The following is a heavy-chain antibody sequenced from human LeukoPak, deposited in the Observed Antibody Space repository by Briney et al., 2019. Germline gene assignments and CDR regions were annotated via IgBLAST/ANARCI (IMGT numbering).Heavy chain of an antibody. CDR1: GYTFTAHD. CDR2: MNPKSGST. D-gene: IGHD3-10*01. CDR3: ARGRQMSINWYFDL. Sequence: ASVTVSCKTSGYTFTAHDIFWVRQAAGQGLEWMGWMNPKSGSTAYAQKVQGRVTFTRNTSITTAYLDLTNRRYEDTAMYYCARGRQMSINWYFDLWGRGTQVTVAS. V-gene: IGHV1-8*03. J-gene: IGHJ2*01.